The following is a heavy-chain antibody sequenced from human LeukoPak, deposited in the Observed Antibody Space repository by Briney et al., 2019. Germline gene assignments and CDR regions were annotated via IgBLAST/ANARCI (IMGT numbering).Heavy chain of an antibody. CDR2: IYYSGST. CDR1: GGSISSDY. V-gene: IGHV4-59*01. J-gene: IGHJ3*02. CDR3: ARGDILTRSAFDI. Sequence: SETLSLTCSVSGGSISSDYWSWIRQPPGKGLEWIGYIYYSGSTNYNPSLKSRVTISVDTSKNQFSLKLSSVTAADTAVYYCARGDILTRSAFDIWGQGTMVTVSS. D-gene: IGHD3-9*01.